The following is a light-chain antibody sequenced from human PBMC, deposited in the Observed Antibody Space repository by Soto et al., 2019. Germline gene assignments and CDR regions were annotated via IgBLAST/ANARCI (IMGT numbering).Light chain of an antibody. CDR2: SNN. J-gene: IGLJ3*02. CDR1: SSNIGSNT. CDR3: AAWDDSLNIWV. V-gene: IGLV1-44*01. Sequence: QLVLTQPPSASGTPGQRVTISCSGSSSNIGSNTVNWYQQLPGTAPKLLIYSNNQRPSGVPDRFSGSKSGTSASLAINGLQSEDEADYYCAAWDDSLNIWVFGGGTKLTVL.